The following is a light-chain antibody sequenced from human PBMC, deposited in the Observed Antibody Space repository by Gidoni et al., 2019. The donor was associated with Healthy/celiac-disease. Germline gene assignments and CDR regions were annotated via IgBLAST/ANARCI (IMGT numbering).Light chain of an antibody. Sequence: ALRMTQSPSSFSASTGDRVTITCRASQGISSYLAWYQQKPGKAPKLLIYAASTLQSGVPSRFSGSGSGTDFTLTISCLQSEDFATYYCQQYYSYPLTFGGXTKVEIK. V-gene: IGKV1-8*01. J-gene: IGKJ4*01. CDR3: QQYYSYPLT. CDR2: AAS. CDR1: QGISSY.